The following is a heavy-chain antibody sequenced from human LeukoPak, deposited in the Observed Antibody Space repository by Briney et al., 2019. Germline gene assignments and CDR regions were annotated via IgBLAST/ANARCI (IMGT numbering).Heavy chain of an antibody. CDR1: GFTFSSNA. V-gene: IGHV3-30-3*01. CDR3: ARVKNRAFDY. CDR2: ISYDGSNK. D-gene: IGHD1-14*01. J-gene: IGHJ4*02. Sequence: GGCLRLSCAADGFTFSSNAMRWVRQAPGKGLGWVAVISYDGSNKYYADSVKGRFSISRHNSKNTLYLQMNSLRAEDTAVYYCARVKNRAFDYWGQGTLVTVSS.